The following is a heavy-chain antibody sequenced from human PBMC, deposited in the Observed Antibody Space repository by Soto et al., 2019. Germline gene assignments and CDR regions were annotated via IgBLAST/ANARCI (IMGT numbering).Heavy chain of an antibody. V-gene: IGHV4-34*01. CDR2: ITQSGST. J-gene: IGHJ3*01. CDR1: GSSLAGYD. Sequence: PSETLSLTXAVYGSSLAGYDWSWVRQPPGKGLEWVGEITQSGSTNYDPSLKSRVTISMDTSRNQFSLRLSSVTPADTAKYYCARDPHASAFDVWGRGTMVTVSS. CDR3: ARDPHASAFDV.